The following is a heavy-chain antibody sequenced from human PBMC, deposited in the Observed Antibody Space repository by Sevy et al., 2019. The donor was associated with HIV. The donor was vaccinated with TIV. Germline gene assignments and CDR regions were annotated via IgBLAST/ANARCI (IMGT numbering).Heavy chain of an antibody. CDR1: GFTFSRYW. V-gene: IGHV3-74*01. D-gene: IGHD1-26*01. J-gene: IGHJ4*02. CDR2: IKDDGSRA. CDR3: ARGNLGGSTTYLELDY. Sequence: GGSLRLSCAASGFTFSRYWMHWVRQAPGKGLMWVSHIKDDGSRAFFADSVKGRFTISRDNAKNTLYLQMNRLRAEDTAIYYCARGNLGGSTTYLELDYWGPGTLVTVSS.